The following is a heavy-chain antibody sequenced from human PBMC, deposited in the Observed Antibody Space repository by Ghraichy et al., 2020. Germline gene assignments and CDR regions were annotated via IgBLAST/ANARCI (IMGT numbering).Heavy chain of an antibody. J-gene: IGHJ4*02. CDR3: ARDPTYSGYELFDY. D-gene: IGHD5-12*01. V-gene: IGHV4-4*07. CDR2: IYTSGST. Sequence: SQTLSLTCTVSGGSISSYYWSWIRQPAGKGLEWIGRIYTSGSTNYNPSLKSRVTMSVDTSKNQFSLKLSSVTAADTAVYYCARDPTYSGYELFDYWGQGTLVTVSS. CDR1: GGSISSYY.